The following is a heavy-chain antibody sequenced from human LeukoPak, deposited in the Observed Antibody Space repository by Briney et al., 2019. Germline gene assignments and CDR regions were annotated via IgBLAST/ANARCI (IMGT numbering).Heavy chain of an antibody. Sequence: PGGSLRLSCTASGFTFGDYAMSWVRQAPGKGLEWVGFIRSKAYGGTTEYAASVKSRFTISRDDSKSIAYLQMNSLKTEDTAVYYCTTGDYWGQGTLVTVSS. CDR3: TTGDY. CDR1: GFTFGDYA. J-gene: IGHJ4*02. CDR2: IRSKAYGGTT. D-gene: IGHD3-10*01. V-gene: IGHV3-49*04.